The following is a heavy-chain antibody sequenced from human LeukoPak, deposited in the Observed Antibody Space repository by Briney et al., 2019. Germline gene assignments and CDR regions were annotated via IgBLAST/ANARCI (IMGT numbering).Heavy chain of an antibody. CDR2: IKEDGREK. J-gene: IGHJ4*02. CDR3: AKGRYSYGIFDY. V-gene: IGHV3-7*03. Sequence: GGSLRLSCAASGFTFSSFWMSWIRQAPGKGLEWVSNIKEDGREKYYVDSVKGRFTISRDNYKNTLYLQMNSLRAEDTAVYYCAKGRYSYGIFDYWGQGTLVTVSS. D-gene: IGHD5-18*01. CDR1: GFTFSSFW.